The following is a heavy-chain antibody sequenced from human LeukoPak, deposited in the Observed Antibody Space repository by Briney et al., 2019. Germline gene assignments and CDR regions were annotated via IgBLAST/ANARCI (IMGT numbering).Heavy chain of an antibody. V-gene: IGHV4-34*01. CDR1: GGSFSGYY. J-gene: IGHJ6*03. D-gene: IGHD2-2*01. CDR2: INHSGST. CDR3: ARGVVAPAAIGYYYYYMDV. Sequence: SETLSLTCAVYGGSFSGYYWSWIRQPPGKGLEWIGEINHSGSTNYNPSLKSRVTISVDTSKNQFSLKLSSVTAADTAVYYCARGVVAPAAIGYYYYYMDVWGKGTTVTVSS.